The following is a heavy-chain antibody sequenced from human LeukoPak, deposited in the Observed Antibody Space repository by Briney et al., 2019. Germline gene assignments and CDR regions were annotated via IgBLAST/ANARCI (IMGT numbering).Heavy chain of an antibody. Sequence: SETLSLTCTVSGGSISSSSYYWGWIRQPPGKGLEWIGSIYYSGSTYYNPSLKSRVTISVDTSKNQFSLKLSSVTAADTAVYYRARHRGIAVAGTGVGVIHYWGQGTLVTVSS. CDR2: IYYSGST. V-gene: IGHV4-39*01. D-gene: IGHD6-19*01. CDR1: GGSISSSSYY. J-gene: IGHJ4*02. CDR3: ARHRGIAVAGTGVGVIHY.